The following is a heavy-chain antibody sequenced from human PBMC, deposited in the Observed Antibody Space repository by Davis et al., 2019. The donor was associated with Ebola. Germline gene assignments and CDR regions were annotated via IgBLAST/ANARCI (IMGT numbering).Heavy chain of an antibody. D-gene: IGHD6-13*01. CDR2: IYHSGST. CDR1: GGSISSSNW. Sequence: PSETLSLTCAVSGGSISSSNWWSWVRQPPGKGLEWIGEIYHSGSTNYNPSLKSRVTISVDKSKNQFSLKLSSVTAADTAVYYCARAIAAAGTVREFDYWGQGTLVTVSS. CDR3: ARAIAAAGTVREFDY. J-gene: IGHJ4*02. V-gene: IGHV4-4*02.